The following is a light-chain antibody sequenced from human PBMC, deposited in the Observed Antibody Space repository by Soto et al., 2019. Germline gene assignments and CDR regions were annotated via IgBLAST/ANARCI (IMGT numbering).Light chain of an antibody. CDR2: DAS. CDR1: QSVSSY. CDR3: QQRSNWPHT. Sequence: EIVLTQSPATLSLSPGERATLSCRASQSVSSYLAWYQQKPGQAPRLLIYDASNRATGIPARFSGSGSGTAFTLTISSLEPEAFAAYYCQQRSNWPHTFGQGTKLEIK. V-gene: IGKV3-11*01. J-gene: IGKJ2*01.